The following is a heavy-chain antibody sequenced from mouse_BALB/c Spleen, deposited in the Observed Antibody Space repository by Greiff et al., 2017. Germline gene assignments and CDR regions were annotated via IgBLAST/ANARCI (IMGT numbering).Heavy chain of an antibody. CDR1: GFTFSSFG. V-gene: IGHV5-17*02. CDR3: ARGNRYDGFDY. Sequence: EVQGVESGGGLVQPGGSRKLSCAASGFTFSSFGMHWVRQAPEKGLEWVAYISSGSSTIYYADTVKGRFTISRDNPKNTLFLQMTSLRSEDTAMYYCARGNRYDGFDYWGQGTTLTVSS. D-gene: IGHD2-14*01. J-gene: IGHJ2*01. CDR2: ISSGSSTI.